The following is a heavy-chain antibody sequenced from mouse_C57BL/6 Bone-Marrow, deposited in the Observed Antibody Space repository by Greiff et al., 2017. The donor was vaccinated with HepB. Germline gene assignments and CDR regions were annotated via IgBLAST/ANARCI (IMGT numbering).Heavy chain of an antibody. CDR2: INPSNGGT. CDR3: ARSRLGRGYFDY. D-gene: IGHD4-1*01. V-gene: IGHV1-53*01. J-gene: IGHJ2*01. Sequence: VQLQQPGTELVKPGASVKLSCKASGYTFTSYWMHWVKQRPGQGLEWIGNINPSNGGTNYNEKFKSKATLTVDKSSSTAYMQLSSLTSEDSAVYYGARSRLGRGYFDYWGQGTTLTVSS. CDR1: GYTFTSYW.